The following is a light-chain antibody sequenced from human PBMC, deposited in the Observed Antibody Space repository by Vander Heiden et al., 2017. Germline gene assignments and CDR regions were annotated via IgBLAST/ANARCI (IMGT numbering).Light chain of an antibody. Sequence: SSVLTQPPSVSVAPGQTARITCGGNNIGSKSVHWYQQKPGQAPVLVVYDDGDRPSGIPERFSGSNSGNPATLAISRVEAGDEADYYCQVWDSSTDHLIFGGGTKLTVL. CDR3: QVWDSSTDHLI. J-gene: IGLJ2*01. V-gene: IGLV3-21*02. CDR1: NIGSKS. CDR2: DDG.